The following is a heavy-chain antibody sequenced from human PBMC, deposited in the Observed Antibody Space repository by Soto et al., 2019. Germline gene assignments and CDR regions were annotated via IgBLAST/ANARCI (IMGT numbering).Heavy chain of an antibody. CDR3: ARGGVVVAALDAFDI. D-gene: IGHD2-15*01. V-gene: IGHV4-31*03. J-gene: IGHJ3*02. Sequence: QVQLQESGPGLVKPSQTLSLTCTVSGGSISSGGYYWSWIRQHPGKGLEWIGYIYYSGSTYYNPSLKSRVTISVDTSKNQFARKLSSVTAADTAVYYCARGGVVVAALDAFDIWGQGTMVTVSS. CDR1: GGSISSGGYY. CDR2: IYYSGST.